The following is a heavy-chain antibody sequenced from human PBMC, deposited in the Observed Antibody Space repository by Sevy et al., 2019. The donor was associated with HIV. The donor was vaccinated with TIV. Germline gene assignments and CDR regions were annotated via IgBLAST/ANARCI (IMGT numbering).Heavy chain of an antibody. CDR3: ASGILTVRY. CDR2: INHSGST. D-gene: IGHD3-9*01. Sequence: SETLSLTCAVYGGSFSGYYWSWIRQPPGKGLEWIGEINHSGSTNYIPSLKSRVTISVDTSKNQFSLKLSSVTAADTAVYYCASGILTVRYWGQGTLVTVSS. J-gene: IGHJ4*02. CDR1: GGSFSGYY. V-gene: IGHV4-34*01.